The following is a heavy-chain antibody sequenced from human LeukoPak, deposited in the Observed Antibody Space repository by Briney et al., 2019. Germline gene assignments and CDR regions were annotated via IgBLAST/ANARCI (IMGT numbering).Heavy chain of an antibody. CDR1: GGSFSGYY. CDR2: INHSGST. D-gene: IGHD3-3*01. J-gene: IGHJ5*02. Sequence: PSETPSLTCAVYGGSFSGYYWSWIRQPPGKGLEWIGAINHSGSTNYNPSLKSRVTISLDTSKNLFSLKLSSVTAADTAVYYCARERGRPIFGVVKHWFDPWGQGNLVTVSS. CDR3: ARERGRPIFGVVKHWFDP. V-gene: IGHV4-34*01.